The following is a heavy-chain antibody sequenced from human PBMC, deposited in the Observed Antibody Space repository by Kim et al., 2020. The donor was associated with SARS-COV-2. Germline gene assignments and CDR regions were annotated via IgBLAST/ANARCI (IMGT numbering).Heavy chain of an antibody. V-gene: IGHV2-5*02. CDR2: IYWDDDK. Sequence: SGPTLVKPTQTLTLTCTFSGFSLSTSAVGVGWIRQPPGKALEWLALIYWDDDKRYSPSLKSRLTITKDTSKNQVVLTMTNMDPVDTATYYCAHRSVVVVGPYFDYWGQGTVVTVSS. D-gene: IGHD2-15*01. CDR3: AHRSVVVVGPYFDY. CDR1: GFSLSTSAVG. J-gene: IGHJ4*02.